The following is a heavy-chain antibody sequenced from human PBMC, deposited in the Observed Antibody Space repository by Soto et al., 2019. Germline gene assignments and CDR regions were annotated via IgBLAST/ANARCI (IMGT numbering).Heavy chain of an antibody. J-gene: IGHJ5*02. CDR2: IYHSGST. Sequence: QVQLLQSGPGLVKPSGTLSLTCAVSGGSISSSNWWSWVRQSPGKGLEWIGEIYHSGSTNYKSSPGSRVTGAVDDHNNPFPLSKGYVTDADPAVCTCATPPPGIEVALLPTATWGQGTLVTVSS. CDR3: ATPPPGIEVALLPTAT. D-gene: IGHD2-21*01. V-gene: IGHV4-4*02. CDR1: GGSISSSNW.